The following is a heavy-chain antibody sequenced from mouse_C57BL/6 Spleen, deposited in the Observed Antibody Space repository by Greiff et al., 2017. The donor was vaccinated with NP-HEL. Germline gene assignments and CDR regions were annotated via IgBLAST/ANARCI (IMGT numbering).Heavy chain of an antibody. V-gene: IGHV1-52*01. CDR3: ARSRDSHWYFDV. J-gene: IGHJ1*03. CDR2: IDPSDSET. Sequence: QVQLQQPGAELVRPGSSVKLSCKASGYTFTSYWMHWVKQRPIQGLEWIGNIDPSDSETHYNQKFKDKATLTVDKSSSTAYMQLSSLTSEDSAVYYCARSRDSHWYFDVWGTGTTVTVSS. D-gene: IGHD6-1*01. CDR1: GYTFTSYW.